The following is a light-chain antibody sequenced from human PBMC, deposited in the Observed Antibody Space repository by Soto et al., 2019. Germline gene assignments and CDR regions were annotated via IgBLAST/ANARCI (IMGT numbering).Light chain of an antibody. J-gene: IGLJ1*01. Sequence: QSVLTQPASVSGSPGQSIAISCTGTSSDVGGYNYVSWYQQHPGKAPKLMVYDVNDRPSGVSDRFSGSKSGNTASLTISGLQAEDDADYYCSSYTSSSTYVFGPGTKVTVL. CDR2: DVN. CDR1: SSDVGGYNY. V-gene: IGLV2-14*01. CDR3: SSYTSSSTYV.